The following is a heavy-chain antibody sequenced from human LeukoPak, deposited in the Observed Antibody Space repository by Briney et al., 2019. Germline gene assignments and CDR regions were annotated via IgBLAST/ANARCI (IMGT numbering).Heavy chain of an antibody. Sequence: GGSLRLSCAASGFTFSSYGMHWVRQAPGKGLEWVAVISYDGSNKYYADSVKGRFTISRDNSKNTLYLQMNSLRAEDTAVYYCTRNHGSGSYSPWGQGTLVTVSS. CDR1: GFTFSSYG. V-gene: IGHV3-30*03. CDR3: TRNHGSGSYSP. D-gene: IGHD3-10*01. CDR2: ISYDGSNK. J-gene: IGHJ5*02.